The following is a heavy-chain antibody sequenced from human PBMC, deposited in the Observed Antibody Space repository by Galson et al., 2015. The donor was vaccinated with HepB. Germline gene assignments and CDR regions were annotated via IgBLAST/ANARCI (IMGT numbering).Heavy chain of an antibody. D-gene: IGHD6-13*01. J-gene: IGHJ3*02. CDR1: GFTFSSYA. CDR3: ASTYSSSWYVAFDI. Sequence: SLRLSCAASGFTFSSYAMHWVRQAPGKGLEWVAVISYDGSNKYYADSVKGRFTISRDNSKNTLYLQMNSLRAEDTAVYYCASTYSSSWYVAFDIWGQGTMVTVSS. CDR2: ISYDGSNK. V-gene: IGHV3-30*04.